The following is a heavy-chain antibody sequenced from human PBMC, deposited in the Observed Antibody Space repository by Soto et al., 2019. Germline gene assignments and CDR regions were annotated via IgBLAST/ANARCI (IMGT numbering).Heavy chain of an antibody. CDR3: AKLRYFDWSAYNWFEY. CDR2: ISGSGATT. J-gene: IGHJ5*01. Sequence: GSLRLSCAASGFTFSSCAMGWVRQAPGKGLEWVSGISGSGATTSYADSVKGRFTVSRDNSKNTLYLQMNSLRVEDTAVYHCAKLRYFDWSAYNWFEYWGQGTPVTVSS. V-gene: IGHV3-23*01. D-gene: IGHD3-9*01. CDR1: GFTFSSCA.